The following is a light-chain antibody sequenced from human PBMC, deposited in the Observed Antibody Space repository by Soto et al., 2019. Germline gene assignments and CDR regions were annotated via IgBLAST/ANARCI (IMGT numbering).Light chain of an antibody. Sequence: QSVLAQPASVSGSPGQSITISCIGTSSDVGAYNSVSWYQQHPHKAPQVIIYKGTRRPSGVSNRFSGSTSGNAASLTISGLQADDEADYFCCSSAPESTYVFGSGTKATVL. V-gene: IGLV2-23*01. CDR3: CSSAPESTYV. CDR1: SSDVGAYNS. J-gene: IGLJ1*01. CDR2: KGT.